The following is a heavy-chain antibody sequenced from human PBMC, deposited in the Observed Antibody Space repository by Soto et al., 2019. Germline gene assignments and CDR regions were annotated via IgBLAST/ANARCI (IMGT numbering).Heavy chain of an antibody. CDR1: GFTFSSCT. J-gene: IGHJ6*02. D-gene: IGHD2-15*01. CDR2: ISPSTSHI. Sequence: EVHLVESGGGLVKPGGSLRLSCAVSGFTFSSCTMNWVRQAPGKGLEWVSSISPSTSHIYYADSVKGRFTISRVNAKNSLFLQMNSLSAEDTAVYYCSGCSGGACHQNYGMDVWGQGTTVTVSS. V-gene: IGHV3-21*01. CDR3: SGCSGGACHQNYGMDV.